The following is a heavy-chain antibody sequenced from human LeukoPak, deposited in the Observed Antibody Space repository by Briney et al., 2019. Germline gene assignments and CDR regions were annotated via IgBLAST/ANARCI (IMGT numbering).Heavy chain of an antibody. V-gene: IGHV4-30-4*01. CDR1: GGSISSGDYY. D-gene: IGHD3-22*01. CDR3: ARGFYDSSGYYPFDY. Sequence: PSQTLSLTCTMSGGSISSGDYYWSWIRQPPGKGLEWIGYIYYSGSTYYNPSLKSRVTISVDTSKNQFSLKLSSVTAADTAVYYCARGFYDSSGYYPFDYWGQGTLVTVSS. J-gene: IGHJ4*02. CDR2: IYYSGST.